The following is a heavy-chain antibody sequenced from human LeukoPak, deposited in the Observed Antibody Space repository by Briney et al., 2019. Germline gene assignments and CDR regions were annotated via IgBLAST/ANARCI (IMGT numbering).Heavy chain of an antibody. CDR3: ARDLGVVPAEYYFDY. Sequence: GRSLRLSCAASGFTFSSYGMHWVRQAPGKGLEWVAVIWYDGSNKYYADSVKSRFTISRDNSKNTLYLQMNSLRAEDTAVYYCARDLGVVPAEYYFDYWGQGTLVTVSS. V-gene: IGHV3-33*01. J-gene: IGHJ4*02. CDR1: GFTFSSYG. CDR2: IWYDGSNK. D-gene: IGHD2-2*01.